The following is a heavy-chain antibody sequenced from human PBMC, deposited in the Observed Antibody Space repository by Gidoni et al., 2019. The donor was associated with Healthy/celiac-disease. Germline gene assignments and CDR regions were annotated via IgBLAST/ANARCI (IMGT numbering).Heavy chain of an antibody. CDR1: GFTFSSYG. Sequence: QVQLVESGGGVVQPGRSLRLSCAASGFTFSSYGMHWVRQAPGKGLEWVAVISYDGSNKYYADSVKGRFTISRDNSKNTLYLQMNSLRAEDTAVYYCAKEGLGAAAGLDYWGQGTLVTVSS. V-gene: IGHV3-30*18. J-gene: IGHJ4*02. CDR3: AKEGLGAAAGLDY. CDR2: ISYDGSNK. D-gene: IGHD6-13*01.